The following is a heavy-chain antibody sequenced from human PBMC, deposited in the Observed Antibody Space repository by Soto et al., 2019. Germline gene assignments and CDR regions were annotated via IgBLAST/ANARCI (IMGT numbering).Heavy chain of an antibody. J-gene: IGHJ6*01. V-gene: IGHV3-21*01. CDR3: ARDLIYDYVLGVPYYGMDV. Sequence: WGSLPVACAASVFTFSFYIMNWVRQAPGKGLDWVSSISSSSSYIYYADSVKGRFTISRDNAKNSLYLQMNSLRAEDTAVYYCARDLIYDYVLGVPYYGMDVWGQGTTVTVSS. D-gene: IGHD3-16*01. CDR2: ISSSSSYI. CDR1: VFTFSFYI.